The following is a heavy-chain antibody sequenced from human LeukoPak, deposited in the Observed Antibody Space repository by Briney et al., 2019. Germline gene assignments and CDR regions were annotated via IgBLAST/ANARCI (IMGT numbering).Heavy chain of an antibody. D-gene: IGHD6-19*01. Sequence: ASVTVSCKASGYTFTSYAMNWVRQAPGQGLEWMGWINTNTGNPTYAQGFTGRFVFSLDTSVSTAYLQISSLKAEDTAVYYCARVLRTSSGPDAKGSYYYYMDVWGKGTTVTVSS. CDR1: GYTFTSYA. V-gene: IGHV7-4-1*02. CDR2: INTNTGNP. J-gene: IGHJ6*03. CDR3: ARVLRTSSGPDAKGSYYYYMDV.